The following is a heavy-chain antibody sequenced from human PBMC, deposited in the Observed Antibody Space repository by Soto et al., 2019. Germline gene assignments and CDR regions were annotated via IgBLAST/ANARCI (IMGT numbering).Heavy chain of an antibody. D-gene: IGHD3-16*01. CDR1: GFKFSNYA. CDR2: ISATGGGT. J-gene: IGHJ4*02. Sequence: GGSLRLSCAASGFKFSNYAMSWVRQAPGKGLEWVSLISATGGGTYYADSVKGRFTISRDNSHDTLYLQVHSLTAEDTAVYYCAKDRRAGGNSAFYFDFWCQGAQVTVSS. V-gene: IGHV3-23*01. CDR3: AKDRRAGGNSAFYFDF.